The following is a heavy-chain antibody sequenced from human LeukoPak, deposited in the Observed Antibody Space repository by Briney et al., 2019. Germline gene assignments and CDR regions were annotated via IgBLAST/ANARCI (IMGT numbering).Heavy chain of an antibody. CDR1: GFTFSSYS. J-gene: IGHJ6*03. CDR2: ISGSGSTI. Sequence: SGGSLRLSCAASGFTFSSYSMNWVRQAPGKGLEWVSYISGSGSTIYYADSVKGRFTISRDNAKNSLYLQMNSLRAEDTAVYYCARVQGRWFGESPYYYYYMDVWGKGTTVTVSS. CDR3: ARVQGRWFGESPYYYYYMDV. D-gene: IGHD3-10*01. V-gene: IGHV3-48*04.